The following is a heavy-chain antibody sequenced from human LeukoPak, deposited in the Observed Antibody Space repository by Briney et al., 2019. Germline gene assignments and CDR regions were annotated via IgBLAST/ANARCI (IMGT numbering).Heavy chain of an antibody. V-gene: IGHV1-2*04. CDR3: ARGGRYDFWSGYFFDY. Sequence: ASVKVSCKASGYTFTGYYMHWVRQAPGQGLEWMGWINPNSGGTNYAQKFQGWVTMTRDTFISTAYMELSRLRSDDTAVYYCARGGRYDFWSGYFFDYWGQGTLVTVSS. CDR2: INPNSGGT. J-gene: IGHJ4*02. CDR1: GYTFTGYY. D-gene: IGHD3-3*01.